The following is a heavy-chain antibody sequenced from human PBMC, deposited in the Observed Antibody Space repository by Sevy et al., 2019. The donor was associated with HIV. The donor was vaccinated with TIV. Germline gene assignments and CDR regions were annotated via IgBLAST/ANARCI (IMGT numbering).Heavy chain of an antibody. Sequence: GGSLRLSCAASGFTFSPYWMTWVRQAPGKGLEWVANIRQDGSDKYYVDPVKGRFTISRDNAKNSLYLQMNGLRADDTVMYYCARGVGLDCWGQGALVTVSS. CDR1: GFTFSPYW. D-gene: IGHD1-26*01. CDR3: ARGVGLDC. V-gene: IGHV3-7*01. J-gene: IGHJ4*02. CDR2: IRQDGSDK.